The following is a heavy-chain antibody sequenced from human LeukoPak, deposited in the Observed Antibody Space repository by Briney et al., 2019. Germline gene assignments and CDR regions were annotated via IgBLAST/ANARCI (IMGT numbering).Heavy chain of an antibody. CDR3: ARDLGAGYYNGPGDY. J-gene: IGHJ4*02. D-gene: IGHD3-9*01. CDR2: ISYDGSNK. V-gene: IGHV3-30*04. Sequence: GGSLRLSCAASGFTFSSYAMHWVRQAPGRGLEWVAVISYDGSNKYYADSVKGRFTISRDNSKNTLYLQMNSLRAEDTAVYYCARDLGAGYYNGPGDYWGQGTLVTVSS. CDR1: GFTFSSYA.